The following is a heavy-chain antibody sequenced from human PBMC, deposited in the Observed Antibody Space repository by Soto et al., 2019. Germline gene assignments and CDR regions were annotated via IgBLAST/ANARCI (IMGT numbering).Heavy chain of an antibody. CDR3: AVSSPDIVVLPSSIYFTS. CDR2: LSWDRSTV. J-gene: IGHJ4*02. Sequence: GGSLRLSCVASGSSSDPFTMHWVRELPGKGLEWVAGLSWDRSTVAYADSVQGRFTISRDHAKNSVDLLMDSLRPDDTALYFCAVSSPDIVVLPSSIYFTSWGPGTQVTVSS. V-gene: IGHV3-9*02. D-gene: IGHD2-15*01. CDR1: GSSSDPFT.